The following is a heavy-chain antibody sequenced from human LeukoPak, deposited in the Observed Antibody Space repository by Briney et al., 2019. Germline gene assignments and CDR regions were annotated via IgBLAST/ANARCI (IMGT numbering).Heavy chain of an antibody. CDR1: GFTFSSYA. J-gene: IGHJ6*02. D-gene: IGHD2-2*01. CDR2: ISGSGGST. CDR3: AKGVRVCSSTSYLPLKYYYYGMDV. Sequence: PGGSLRLSCAASGFTFSSYAMSWVRQAPGKGLEWVSAISGSGGSTYYADSVKGRFTISRDNSKNTLYLQMNSLRAEDTAVYYCAKGVRVCSSTSYLPLKYYYYGMDVWGQGTTVTVSS. V-gene: IGHV3-23*01.